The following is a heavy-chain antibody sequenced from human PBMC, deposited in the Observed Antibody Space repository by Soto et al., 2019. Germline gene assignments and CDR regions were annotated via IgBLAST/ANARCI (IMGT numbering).Heavy chain of an antibody. D-gene: IGHD4-17*01. V-gene: IGHV3-30*18. CDR2: ISYDGSNK. CDR1: GFTFSSYG. CDR3: AKVHDYGYDAFDI. Sequence: GGSLRLSCAASGFTFSSYGMHRVRQAPGKGLEWVAVISYDGSNKYYADSVKGRFTISRDNSKNTLYLQMNSLRAEDTAVYYCAKVHDYGYDAFDIWGQGTMVTVSS. J-gene: IGHJ3*02.